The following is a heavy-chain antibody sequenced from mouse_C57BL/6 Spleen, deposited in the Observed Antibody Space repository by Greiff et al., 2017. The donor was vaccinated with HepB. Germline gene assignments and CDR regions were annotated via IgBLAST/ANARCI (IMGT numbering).Heavy chain of an antibody. Sequence: EVKVVESGGGLVQPGGSLSLSCAASGFTFTDYYMSWVRQPPGKALEWLGFIRNKANGYTTEYSASVKGRFTISRDNSQSIIYLQMNALRAEDSATYFCARSVTGHFDYWGQGTTLTVSS. CDR2: IRNKANGYTT. CDR1: GFTFTDYY. J-gene: IGHJ2*01. D-gene: IGHD4-1*01. CDR3: ARSVTGHFDY. V-gene: IGHV7-3*01.